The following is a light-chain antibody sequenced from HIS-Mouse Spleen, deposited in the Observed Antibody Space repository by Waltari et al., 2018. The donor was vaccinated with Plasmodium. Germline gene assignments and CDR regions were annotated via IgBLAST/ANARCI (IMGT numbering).Light chain of an antibody. Sequence: SYELPQPPPVSVSPGQTATTPCSGAALPQKYAYWYQQKSGQAPVLVIYEDSKRPPGIPERFSGSSSGTMATLTISGAQVEDEADYYCYSTDSSGNHRVFGGGTKLTVL. CDR2: EDS. J-gene: IGLJ3*02. CDR1: ALPQKY. V-gene: IGLV3-10*01. CDR3: YSTDSSGNHRV.